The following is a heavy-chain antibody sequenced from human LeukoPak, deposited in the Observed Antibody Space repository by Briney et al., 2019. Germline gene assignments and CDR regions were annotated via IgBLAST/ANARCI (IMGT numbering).Heavy chain of an antibody. V-gene: IGHV3-48*01. CDR1: GFTFSSYS. CDR3: AKVKVVGYSTFDY. CDR2: ISSSSSTI. J-gene: IGHJ4*02. D-gene: IGHD3-22*01. Sequence: GGSLRLSCAASGFTFSSYSMNWVRQAPGKGLEWVSYISSSSSTIYYADSVKGRFTISRDNAKNSLYLQMNSLRAEDTAVYYCAKVKVVGYSTFDYWGQGTLVTVSP.